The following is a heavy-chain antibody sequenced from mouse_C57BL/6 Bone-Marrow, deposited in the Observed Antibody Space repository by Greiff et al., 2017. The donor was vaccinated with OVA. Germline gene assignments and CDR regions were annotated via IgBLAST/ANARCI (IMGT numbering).Heavy chain of an antibody. V-gene: IGHV1-61*01. CDR3: ATDY. Sequence: LVRPGSSVKLSCKASGYTFTSYWMDWVKQRLGQGLEWIGNIYPSDGETHYNQKFKDKATLTVDKSSSTAYMQLSSLTSEDSAVYYGATDYWGQGTTLTVSS. J-gene: IGHJ2*01. CDR1: GYTFTSYW. CDR2: IYPSDGET.